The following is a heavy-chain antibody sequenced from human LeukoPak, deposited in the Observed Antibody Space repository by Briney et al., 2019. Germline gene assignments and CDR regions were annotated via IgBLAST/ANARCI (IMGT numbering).Heavy chain of an antibody. V-gene: IGHV1-69*13. D-gene: IGHD4-17*01. Sequence: ASVNVSCKASGGTFSSYAISWVRQAPGQGLEWMGGIIPIFGTANYAQKFQGRVTITADESTSTAYMELSSLRSEDTAVYYCARVRFAVTTLDWYFDLWGRGTLVTVSS. CDR3: ARVRFAVTTLDWYFDL. CDR2: IIPIFGTA. J-gene: IGHJ2*01. CDR1: GGTFSSYA.